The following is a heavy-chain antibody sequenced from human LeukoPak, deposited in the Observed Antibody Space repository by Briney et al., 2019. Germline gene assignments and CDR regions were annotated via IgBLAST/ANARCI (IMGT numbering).Heavy chain of an antibody. D-gene: IGHD6-6*01. Sequence: SETLSLTCVVSGDSISSGGYSWSWTRQTPGKGLEWIAYIHDSGSTYNNPSLKSRVTISVDKSKNQFSLKLSSVTAADTAVYYCARLPDSSSSSSWFDPWGQGTLVTVSS. CDR3: ARLPDSSSSSSWFDP. V-gene: IGHV4-30-4*07. CDR2: IHDSGST. J-gene: IGHJ5*02. CDR1: GDSISSGGYS.